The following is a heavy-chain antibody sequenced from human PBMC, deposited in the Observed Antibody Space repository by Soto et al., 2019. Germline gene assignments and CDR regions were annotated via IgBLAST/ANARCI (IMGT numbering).Heavy chain of an antibody. CDR2: ISWDDGT. CDR3: AHVRHPYYYYGMDV. Sequence: QITLKESGPTLVKPTQTLPLTCTFSGFSLSTSGVGEGWIRQPPGTALEWLALISWDDGTRDSPSLKSRLTITKDTYKTQVVLTMPNMDPVDTATYYCAHVRHPYYYYGMDVWGQWTTVTVSS. V-gene: IGHV2-5*02. CDR1: GFSLSTSGVG. D-gene: IGHD6-25*01. J-gene: IGHJ6*01.